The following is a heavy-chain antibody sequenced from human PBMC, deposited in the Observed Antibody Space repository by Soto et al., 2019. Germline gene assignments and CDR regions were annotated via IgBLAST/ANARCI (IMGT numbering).Heavy chain of an antibody. D-gene: IGHD6-19*01. J-gene: IGHJ4*02. Sequence: ASVKVSCKASGYTFTSYDINWVRQATGQGLEWMGWMNPNSGNTGYAQKFQGRVTMTRNTSISTAYMELSSLRSEDTAVYYCASYIAVAATGTWFVYWGQGTLVTVSS. CDR2: MNPNSGNT. CDR3: ASYIAVAATGTWFVY. CDR1: GYTFTSYD. V-gene: IGHV1-8*01.